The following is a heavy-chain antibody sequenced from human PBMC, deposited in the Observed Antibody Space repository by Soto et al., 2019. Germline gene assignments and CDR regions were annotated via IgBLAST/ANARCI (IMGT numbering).Heavy chain of an antibody. CDR3: ARDPAGEITGTTVSY. Sequence: QVQLQESGPGLVKPSQTLSLTCTVSGGSISSGDYYWSWIRQPPGKGLEWIGYIYYSGSTYYNPYLKSRVTISVDTSKNQFYLKLSSVTAAETAVYYCARDPAGEITGTTVSYWGQGTLFTVSS. D-gene: IGHD1-7*01. CDR2: IYYSGST. J-gene: IGHJ4*02. V-gene: IGHV4-30-4*01. CDR1: GGSISSGDYY.